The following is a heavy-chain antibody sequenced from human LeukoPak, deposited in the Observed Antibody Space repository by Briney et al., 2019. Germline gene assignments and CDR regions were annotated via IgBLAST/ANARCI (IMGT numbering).Heavy chain of an antibody. J-gene: IGHJ4*02. V-gene: IGHV3-23*01. CDR2: LGGGDEST. D-gene: IGHD2-21*02. CDR1: GFTFRNYA. CDR3: AKGCGRSCFSSFDY. Sequence: GESLRLSCAASGFTFRNYAMAWVRQAPGKGLEWVSTLGGGDESTYYADSVRGRFIIPRDTSKSTLYLQMNSLRAEDTAVYYCAKGCGRSCFSSFDYWGLGALVTVSS.